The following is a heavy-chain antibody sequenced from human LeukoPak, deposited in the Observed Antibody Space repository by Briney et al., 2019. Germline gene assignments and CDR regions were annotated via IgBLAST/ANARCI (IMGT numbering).Heavy chain of an antibody. Sequence: GGSLRLSCAASGFTFSTYGIHWVRQAPAKGLEWVAVISYDGGNKYYAYSSKGGFTISRDNSKHPLYLQMNSLRAEDTAVYYCARDWGNWGYGYYFDHWGQGTLVTVSS. CDR2: ISYDGGNK. J-gene: IGHJ4*02. CDR3: ARDWGNWGYGYYFDH. D-gene: IGHD7-27*01. CDR1: GFTFSTYG. V-gene: IGHV3-30*03.